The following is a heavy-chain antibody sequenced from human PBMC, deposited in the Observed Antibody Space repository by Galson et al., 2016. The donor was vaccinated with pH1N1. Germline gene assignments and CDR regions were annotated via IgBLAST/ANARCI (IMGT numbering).Heavy chain of an antibody. D-gene: IGHD1/OR15-1a*01. CDR3: ARRGINGTDF. Sequence: QSGAEVKKSEESLKISCKGSGYSFKSYWIAWVRQMPGKGLEWMGIIYPGDSDTRYSPSFLGQVIMSADKSISTAFLQWSSLNASDTAMYYCARRGINGTDFWGQGTLVTVSS. J-gene: IGHJ4*02. CDR1: GYSFKSYW. CDR2: IYPGDSDT. V-gene: IGHV5-51*01.